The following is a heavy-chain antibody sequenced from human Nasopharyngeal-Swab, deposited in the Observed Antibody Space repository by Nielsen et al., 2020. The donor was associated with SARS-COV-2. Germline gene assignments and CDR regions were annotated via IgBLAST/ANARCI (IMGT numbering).Heavy chain of an antibody. V-gene: IGHV3-15*01. Sequence: GESLKISCAASGFTFSTAWMTWVRQAPGKGLEWVGRIKSITAGGTTDYAAPVEGRFTISRDDSENTVYLQMNSLKTEDTAVYYCTTKGDYFDNWGQGTLVTVSS. D-gene: IGHD3-16*01. CDR1: GFTFSTAW. J-gene: IGHJ4*02. CDR3: TTKGDYFDN. CDR2: IKSITAGGTT.